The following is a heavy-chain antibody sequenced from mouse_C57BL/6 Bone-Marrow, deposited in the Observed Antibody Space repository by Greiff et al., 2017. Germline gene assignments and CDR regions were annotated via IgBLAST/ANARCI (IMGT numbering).Heavy chain of an antibody. Sequence: EVQLVESGGGLVKPGGSLKLSCAASGFTFSSYTMSWVRQTPEKRLEWVATISGGGGNTYYPDSVKGRFTISRDNAKNTLYLQMSSLRSEDTALYYCARPHYYGSRSFDYWGQGTTLTVSS. V-gene: IGHV5-9*01. D-gene: IGHD1-1*01. CDR3: ARPHYYGSRSFDY. CDR2: ISGGGGNT. CDR1: GFTFSSYT. J-gene: IGHJ2*01.